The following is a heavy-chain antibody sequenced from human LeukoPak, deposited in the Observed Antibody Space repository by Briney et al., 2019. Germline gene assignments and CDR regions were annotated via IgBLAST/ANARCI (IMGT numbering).Heavy chain of an antibody. D-gene: IGHD6-13*01. J-gene: IGHJ4*02. Sequence: PSETLSLTXAVSGYSISSGYYWGWIREPPGKGLEWIGSIYHSGSTYYNPSLKSRVTISVDTSKNQFSLKLSSVTAADTAVYYCARIGYSSSYPFFDYWGQGTLVTVSS. CDR3: ARIGYSSSYPFFDY. CDR2: IYHSGST. CDR1: GYSISSGYY. V-gene: IGHV4-38-2*01.